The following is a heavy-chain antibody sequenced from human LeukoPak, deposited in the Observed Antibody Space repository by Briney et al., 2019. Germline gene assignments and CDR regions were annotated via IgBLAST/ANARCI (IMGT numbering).Heavy chain of an antibody. CDR2: MNPNSGNT. CDR1: GYTFTSYG. Sequence: ASVKVSCKASGYTFTSYGISWVRQATGQGLEWMGWMNPNSGNTGYAQKFQGRVTMTRNTSISTAYMELSSLRSEDTAVYYCARLITMVRGALGYWGQGTLVTVSS. J-gene: IGHJ4*02. D-gene: IGHD3-10*01. CDR3: ARLITMVRGALGY. V-gene: IGHV1-8*02.